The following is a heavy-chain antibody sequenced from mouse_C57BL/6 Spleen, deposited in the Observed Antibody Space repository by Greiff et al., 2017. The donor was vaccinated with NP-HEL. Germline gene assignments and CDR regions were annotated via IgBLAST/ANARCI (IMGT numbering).Heavy chain of an antibody. CDR3: ARQRSNWYFDV. CDR2: ISSGGSYT. V-gene: IGHV5-6*02. Sequence: DVMLVESGGDLVKPGGSLKLSCAASGFTFSSYGMSWVRQTPDKRLEWVATISSGGSYTYYPDSVKGRFTISRDNAKNTLYLQMSSLKSEDTAMYYCARQRSNWYFDVWGTGTTVTVSS. J-gene: IGHJ1*03. CDR1: GFTFSSYG. D-gene: IGHD5-1*01.